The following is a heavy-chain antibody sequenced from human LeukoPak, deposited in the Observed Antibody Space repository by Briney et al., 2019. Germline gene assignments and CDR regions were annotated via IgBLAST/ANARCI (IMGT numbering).Heavy chain of an antibody. D-gene: IGHD3-3*01. Sequence: PGRSLRLSCAASGFTFSSYAMHWVRQAPGKGLEWVVVISYDGSNKYYADSVKGRFTISRDNSKNTLYLQMNSLRAEDTAVYYCARGRFLEWLSCMDVWGQGTTVTVSS. V-gene: IGHV3-30-3*01. CDR3: ARGRFLEWLSCMDV. J-gene: IGHJ6*02. CDR2: ISYDGSNK. CDR1: GFTFSSYA.